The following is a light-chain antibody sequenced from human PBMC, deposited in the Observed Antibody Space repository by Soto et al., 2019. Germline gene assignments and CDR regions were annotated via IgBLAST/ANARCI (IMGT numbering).Light chain of an antibody. CDR3: QQRSNWYT. CDR2: DAS. V-gene: IGKV3-11*01. CDR1: QSVNRY. J-gene: IGKJ2*01. Sequence: EIVLTQSPATLSLSPGERATLSCRASQSVNRYLAWYQQKPGQAPRLLIYDASNRATGIPARFSGSGSGTDFTLTISSLEPEDFAVYYCQQRSNWYTFGQGTKQEIK.